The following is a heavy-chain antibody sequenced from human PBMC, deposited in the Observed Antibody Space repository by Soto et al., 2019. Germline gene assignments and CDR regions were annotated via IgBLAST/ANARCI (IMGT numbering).Heavy chain of an antibody. J-gene: IGHJ4*02. D-gene: IGHD3-22*01. CDR2: IDGSGTTK. Sequence: EVQLLESGGGLVQPGGSLRLSGGVSGFTFNDFEMNWVRQAPGKGLEWLAYIDGSGTTKKYADSVRGRFSIYRDNPNNSLFLQLSSLSAADTAIYYCARGGGRVNYWGQGHLVSVSS. CDR1: GFTFNDFE. CDR3: ARGGGRVNY. V-gene: IGHV3-48*03.